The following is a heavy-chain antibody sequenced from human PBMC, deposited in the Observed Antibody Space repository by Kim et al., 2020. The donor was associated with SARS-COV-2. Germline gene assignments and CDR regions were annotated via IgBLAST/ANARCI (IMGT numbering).Heavy chain of an antibody. CDR3: VKDQSSSTWSACDP. J-gene: IGHJ5*02. CDR1: GFTFSSFA. V-gene: IGHV3-23*01. Sequence: GGSLRLSCAASGFTFSSFAMSWVRQNPGKGLEWVSSISGSAGKTYYADSVKGRFTVSRDNSKDTLYLQMDILRSEDTAVYYCVKDQSSSTWSACDPWGQGTLVTVFS. CDR2: ISGSAGKT. D-gene: IGHD6-13*01.